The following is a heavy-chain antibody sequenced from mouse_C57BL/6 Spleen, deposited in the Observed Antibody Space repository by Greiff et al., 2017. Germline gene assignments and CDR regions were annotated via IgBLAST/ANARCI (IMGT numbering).Heavy chain of an antibody. Sequence: VHLVESGAELVKPGASVKISCKASGYAFSSYWMNWVKQRPGKGLEWIGQIYPGDGDTNYNGKFKGKATLTADKSSSTAYMQLSSLTSEDSAVYFCARSGTTGTRFAYWGQGTLVTVSA. CDR2: IYPGDGDT. V-gene: IGHV1-80*01. CDR3: ARSGTTGTRFAY. D-gene: IGHD1-2*01. J-gene: IGHJ3*01. CDR1: GYAFSSYW.